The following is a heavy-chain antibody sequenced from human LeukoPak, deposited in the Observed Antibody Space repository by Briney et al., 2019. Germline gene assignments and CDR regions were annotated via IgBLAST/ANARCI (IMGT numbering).Heavy chain of an antibody. CDR2: ISYDGSNK. Sequence: GGSLRLSCAASGFTSSSYAMHWVRQAPGKGLEWVAVISYDGSNKYYADSVKGRFTISRDNSKNTLYLQMNSLRAEDTAVYYCARRGPLSLFDYWGQGTLVTVSS. V-gene: IGHV3-30-3*01. CDR3: ARRGPLSLFDY. J-gene: IGHJ4*02. CDR1: GFTSSSYA. D-gene: IGHD1-26*01.